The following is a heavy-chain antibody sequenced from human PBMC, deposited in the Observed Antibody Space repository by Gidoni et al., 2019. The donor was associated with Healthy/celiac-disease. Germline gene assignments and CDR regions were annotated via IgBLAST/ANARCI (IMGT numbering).Heavy chain of an antibody. J-gene: IGHJ4*02. D-gene: IGHD4-17*01. V-gene: IGHV3-21*01. CDR2: ISISSGYI. CDR1: GFTCSSYS. Sequence: EVQLVESGGGMVKPGGSRRLSCAASGFTCSSYSMNWVRQAPGKGRAWVSSISISSGYIYYVDSVKGRFTISSDNAKNSLYLQMNSLRAEDTAVYYCAREGAWDGDYFYYWGQGTLVTVSS. CDR3: AREGAWDGDYFYY.